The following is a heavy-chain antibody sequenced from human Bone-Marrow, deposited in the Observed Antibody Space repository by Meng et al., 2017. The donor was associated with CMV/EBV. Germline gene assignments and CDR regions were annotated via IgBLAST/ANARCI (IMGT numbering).Heavy chain of an antibody. CDR2: INHSGST. J-gene: IGHJ4*02. Sequence: SETLSLTCAVYGGSFSGYYWSWIRQPPGKGLEWIGEINHSGSTNYNPSLKSRVTISVDTSKNQFSLKLSSVTAADTAVYYCARGRYGSGYFGGLYYFDYCGQGTLVTVSS. CDR3: ARGRYGSGYFGGLYYFDY. CDR1: GGSFSGYY. D-gene: IGHD3-10*01. V-gene: IGHV4-34*01.